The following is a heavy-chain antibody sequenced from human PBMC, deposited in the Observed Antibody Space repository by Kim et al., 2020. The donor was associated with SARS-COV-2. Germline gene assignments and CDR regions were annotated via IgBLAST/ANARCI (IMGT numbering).Heavy chain of an antibody. J-gene: IGHJ2*01. CDR1: GLSHNTYS. CDR3: ARSPYGGNPYWPFDL. Sequence: GGSLRLSCLVPGLSHNTYSITWVSHPPGKGLEWVSSITSSRLYLSHAVSVIGRVTFSRVNARYSLLLQMTSLRVEDTAVSYCARSPYGGNPYWPFDLWGR. D-gene: IGHD2-15*01. CDR2: ITSSRLYL. V-gene: IGHV3-21*01.